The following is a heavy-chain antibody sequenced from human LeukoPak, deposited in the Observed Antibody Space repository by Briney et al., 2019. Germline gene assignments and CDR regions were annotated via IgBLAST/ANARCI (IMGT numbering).Heavy chain of an antibody. D-gene: IGHD5-18*01. V-gene: IGHV3-53*01. CDR2: IYSGGST. CDR3: ASAIQLWGGTYYYYYGMDV. J-gene: IGHJ6*04. Sequence: GSLRLSCAASGFTVSSNYMSWVRQAPGKGLEWVSVIYSGGSTYYADSVEGRFTISRDNSKNTLYLQMNSLRAEDTAVYYCASAIQLWGGTYYYYYGMDVWGKGTTVTVSS. CDR1: GFTVSSNY.